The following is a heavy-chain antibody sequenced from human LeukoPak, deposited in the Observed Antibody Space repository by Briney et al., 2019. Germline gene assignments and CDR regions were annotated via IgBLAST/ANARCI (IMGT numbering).Heavy chain of an antibody. Sequence: SETLSLTCSVSDDSISIYYWSWIRQPPGKGLEWIGYIDHTGSTNYNPSLNSRVTISRDTSKNHFSLELSSVTAADTAVYYCARVVSSSYYYDSSGYSAYYYYYMDVWGKGTTVTVSS. CDR1: DDSISIYY. J-gene: IGHJ6*03. V-gene: IGHV4-59*01. CDR2: IDHTGST. CDR3: ARVVSSSYYYDSSGYSAYYYYYMDV. D-gene: IGHD3-22*01.